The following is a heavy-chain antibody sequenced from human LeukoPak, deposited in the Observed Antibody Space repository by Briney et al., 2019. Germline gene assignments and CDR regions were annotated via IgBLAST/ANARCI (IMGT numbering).Heavy chain of an antibody. CDR3: ARDCSRGSCYSTVDY. CDR2: ISAYNGNT. J-gene: IGHJ4*02. CDR1: GYTFTSYG. Sequence: ASVKVSCKASGYTFTSYGISWVRQAPGQGLEWMGWISAYNGNTNYAQKLQGRVTMTTDTSTSTAYMELRSLRSADTAVYYCARDCSRGSCYSTVDYWGQGTLVTVSS. D-gene: IGHD2-15*01. V-gene: IGHV1-18*04.